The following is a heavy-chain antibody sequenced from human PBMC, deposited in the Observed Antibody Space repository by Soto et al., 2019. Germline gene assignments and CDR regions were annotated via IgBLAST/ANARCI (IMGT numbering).Heavy chain of an antibody. Sequence: ASVKVSCKASGYTFTGYYMHWVRQAPGQGLEWMGWINPNSGGTNYAQKFQGWVTMTRDTSISTAYMELSRLRSDDTAVYYCARDQEPAAIRYYYGMDVWGQGTTVTVS. V-gene: IGHV1-2*04. CDR2: INPNSGGT. CDR1: GYTFTGYY. J-gene: IGHJ6*02. CDR3: ARDQEPAAIRYYYGMDV. D-gene: IGHD2-2*01.